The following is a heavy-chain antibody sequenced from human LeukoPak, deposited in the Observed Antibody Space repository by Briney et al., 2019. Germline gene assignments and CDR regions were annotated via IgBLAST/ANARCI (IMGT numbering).Heavy chain of an antibody. V-gene: IGHV3-48*03. Sequence: GGSLRLSCAASGFTFSSYEMNWVRQAPGKGLEWVSYISSSGSTIYCADSVKGRFTISRDNAKNSLYLQMNSLRAEDTAVYYCAKDGYYDILTGYSDDAFDIWGQGTMATVSS. CDR2: ISSSGSTI. CDR1: GFTFSSYE. D-gene: IGHD3-9*01. CDR3: AKDGYYDILTGYSDDAFDI. J-gene: IGHJ3*02.